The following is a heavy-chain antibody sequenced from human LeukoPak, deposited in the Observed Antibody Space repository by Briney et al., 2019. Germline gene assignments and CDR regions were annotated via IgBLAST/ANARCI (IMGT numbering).Heavy chain of an antibody. D-gene: IGHD3-22*01. Sequence: ASVKVSCKASGYTFSSYGISWVRQAPGQGLEWMGWISAYNVNTNYAQKGQGRVTMTTDTSTSTAYMELRSLRSDDTAVYYCARGYYYDSSGFHSGGEFDYWGQGTLVTVSS. J-gene: IGHJ4*02. CDR3: ARGYYYDSSGFHSGGEFDY. CDR2: ISAYNVNT. CDR1: GYTFSSYG. V-gene: IGHV1-18*01.